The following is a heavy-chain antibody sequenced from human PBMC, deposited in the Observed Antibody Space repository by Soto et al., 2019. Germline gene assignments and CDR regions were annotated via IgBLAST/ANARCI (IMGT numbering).Heavy chain of an antibody. CDR2: INYSGST. CDR1: GGSISSGDYY. Sequence: PSETLSLTCTVSGGSISSGDYYWSWIRQPPGKGLEWIGYINYSGSTYYNPSLKSRVTISVDTSKNQFSLKLSSVTAADTAVYYCASYNWGSFVDDYWGQGTLVTVSS. CDR3: ASYNWGSFVDDY. J-gene: IGHJ4*02. D-gene: IGHD7-27*01. V-gene: IGHV4-30-4*01.